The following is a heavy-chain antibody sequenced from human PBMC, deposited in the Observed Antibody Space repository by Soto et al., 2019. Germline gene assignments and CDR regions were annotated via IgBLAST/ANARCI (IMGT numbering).Heavy chain of an antibody. Sequence: SETLSLTCTVSGGSISSSSYYWGWIRQPPGKGLEWIGSIYYSGSTYYNPSLKSRVTISVDTSKNQFSLKLSSVTATDTAVYYCASLRFLEWLSPHYYGMDVWGQGTTVTVSS. CDR1: GGSISSSSYY. V-gene: IGHV4-39*01. D-gene: IGHD3-3*01. CDR3: ASLRFLEWLSPHYYGMDV. J-gene: IGHJ6*02. CDR2: IYYSGST.